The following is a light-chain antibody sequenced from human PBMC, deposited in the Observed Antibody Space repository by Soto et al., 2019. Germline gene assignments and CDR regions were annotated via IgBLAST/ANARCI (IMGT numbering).Light chain of an antibody. V-gene: IGKV2-28*01. CDR3: MQALQTPRT. J-gene: IGKJ1*01. CDR1: QSLLHSNGYNY. CDR2: LGS. Sequence: VMTQSPLSLPVTPGEPASISCRSSQSLLHSNGYNYLDWYLQKPGQSPQLLIYLGSNRASGVPDRFSGSGSGTDFTLKISRVEAEDVGVYYCMQALQTPRTFGQGTKVEIK.